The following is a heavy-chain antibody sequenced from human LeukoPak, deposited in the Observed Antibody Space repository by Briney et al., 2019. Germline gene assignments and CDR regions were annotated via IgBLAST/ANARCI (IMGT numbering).Heavy chain of an antibody. CDR2: IYYSGST. V-gene: IGHV4-31*03. CDR1: GGSISSGGYY. CDR3: ARASYCSGGSCYTPLNYGMDV. Sequence: SQTLSLTCTVSGGSISSGGYYWSWIRQHPGKGLEWIGYIYYSGSTYYNPSLKSRVTISVDTSKNQFSLKLSSVTAADTAVYYCARASYCSGGSCYTPLNYGMDVWGKGTTVTVSS. D-gene: IGHD2-15*01. J-gene: IGHJ6*04.